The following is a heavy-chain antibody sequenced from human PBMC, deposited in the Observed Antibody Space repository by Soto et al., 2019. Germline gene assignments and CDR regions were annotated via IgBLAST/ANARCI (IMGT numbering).Heavy chain of an antibody. CDR3: ATPFPINSGRAGYYGTDA. D-gene: IGHD5-12*01. CDR2: ISSSSSHI. V-gene: IGHV3-21*01. Sequence: PGGSLRLSCAASGFSFSSYSMNWVRQAPGKGLEWVSSISSSSSHIYYADSLKGRFTVSRDNAKNSLYLQMNSLRAEDTAVYFCATPFPINSGRAGYYGTDAWGQGTPVTVSS. CDR1: GFSFSSYS. J-gene: IGHJ6*02.